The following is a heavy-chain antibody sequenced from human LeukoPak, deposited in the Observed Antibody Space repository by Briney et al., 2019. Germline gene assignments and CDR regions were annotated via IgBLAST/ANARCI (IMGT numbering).Heavy chain of an antibody. V-gene: IGHV1-8*01. CDR2: MNANSGNT. J-gene: IGHJ5*02. D-gene: IGHD3-10*01. Sequence: ASVKVSCKASGYTFINNDINWVGQATGQGLDWMGGMNANSGNTGYPQKFQGRVTMTRDISISTAYMELNSLRSEDTAVYYCARGAGTMGRDWFEPWGQGTLVTVSS. CDR3: ARGAGTMGRDWFEP. CDR1: GYTFINND.